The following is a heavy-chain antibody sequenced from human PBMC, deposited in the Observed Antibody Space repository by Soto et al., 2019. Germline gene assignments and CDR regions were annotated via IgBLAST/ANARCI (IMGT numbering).Heavy chain of an antibody. Sequence: DVQLLESGGGLAQPGGSLRLSCEASGFSFGSSAMGWVRQAPGKGLEWVSSISGSGGSTYYADSVKGRFTISRDNSKNTLCLQMNSLRAEDTAVYYCAKARYYDSTGYLYYFDYWGQGTLVTVSS. CDR1: GFSFGSSA. CDR3: AKARYYDSTGYLYYFDY. CDR2: ISGSGGST. D-gene: IGHD3-22*01. V-gene: IGHV3-23*01. J-gene: IGHJ4*02.